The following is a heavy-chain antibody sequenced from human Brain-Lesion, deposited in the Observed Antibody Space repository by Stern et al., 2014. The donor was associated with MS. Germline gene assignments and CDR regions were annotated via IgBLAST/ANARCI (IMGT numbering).Heavy chain of an antibody. CDR1: GFSFGDYA. CDR3: TRDRLDYGYSSFDY. D-gene: IGHD4-17*01. Sequence: EVQLVESGGGLIEPGRALRLSCTASGFSFGDYAINWIRQAPGKGLEWVGFIRSKVYGGAAEYAASVKGRFTISRDDSKSIAYLQVNGLKTEDTAVYYCTRDRLDYGYSSFDYWGQGTLVTVSS. V-gene: IGHV3-49*03. J-gene: IGHJ4*02. CDR2: IRSKVYGGAA.